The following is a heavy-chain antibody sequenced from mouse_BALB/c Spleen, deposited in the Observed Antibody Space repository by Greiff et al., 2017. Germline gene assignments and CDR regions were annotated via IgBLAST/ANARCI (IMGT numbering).Heavy chain of an antibody. J-gene: IGHJ4*01. CDR3: ARSGLRPYYYAMDY. Sequence: EVQGVESGGGLVQPGGSRKLSCAASGFTFSSFGMHWVRQAPEKGLEWVAYISSGSSTIYYADTVKGRFTISRDNPKNTLFLQMTSLRSEDTAMYYCARSGLRPYYYAMDYWGQGTSVTVSS. CDR1: GFTFSSFG. CDR2: ISSGSSTI. V-gene: IGHV5-17*02. D-gene: IGHD1-1*01.